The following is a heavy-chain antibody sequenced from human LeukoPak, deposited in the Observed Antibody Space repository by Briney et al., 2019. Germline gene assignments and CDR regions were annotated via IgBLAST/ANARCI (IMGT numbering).Heavy chain of an antibody. V-gene: IGHV4-4*07. Sequence: SGTLSLTCTVSGGSISSSYWSWLRQPAGKGLEWIGRIYTSGNTDYNPSLKSRASVSQDTSKNQLSLKLTSVTAADTAVYYCARNPDVFDLWGQGTMVTVSS. J-gene: IGHJ3*01. CDR3: ARNPDVFDL. CDR2: IYTSGNT. CDR1: GGSISSSY.